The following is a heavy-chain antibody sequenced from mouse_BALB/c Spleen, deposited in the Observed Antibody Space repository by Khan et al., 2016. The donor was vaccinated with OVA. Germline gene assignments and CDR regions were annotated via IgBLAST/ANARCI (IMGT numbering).Heavy chain of an antibody. V-gene: IGHV1S132*01. CDR3: AREEALYYFDY. D-gene: IGHD3-2*02. J-gene: IGHJ2*01. CDR2: IYPGTDNT. Sequence: QVRLQQSGAELVRPGASVKLSCKTSGYIFTSYWIHWVKQRSGQGLEWIARIYPGTDNTYFNEKLKDKATLTADKSSSTAYLQLSSLKSEDSAVDFCAREEALYYFDYWGQGTTLTVSS. CDR1: GYIFTSYW.